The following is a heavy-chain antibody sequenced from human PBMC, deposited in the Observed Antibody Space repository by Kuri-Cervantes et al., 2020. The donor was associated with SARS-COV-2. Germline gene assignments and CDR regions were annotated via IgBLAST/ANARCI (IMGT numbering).Heavy chain of an antibody. D-gene: IGHD1-1*01. CDR2: ISSSSSYI. V-gene: IGHV3-21*01. J-gene: IGHJ4*02. CDR3: VRDGDHWNFDY. CDR1: GFTFSSYS. Sequence: GESLKISCAASGFTFSSYSMNWVRQAPGKGLEWVSSISSSSSYIYYADSVKGRFTLSRDNAKNMLFLQMNSLRAEDTAAYYCVRDGDHWNFDYWGQGTLVTVSS.